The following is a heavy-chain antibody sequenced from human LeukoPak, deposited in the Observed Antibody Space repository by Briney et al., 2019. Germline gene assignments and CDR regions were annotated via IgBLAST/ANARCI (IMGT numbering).Heavy chain of an antibody. J-gene: IGHJ4*02. CDR2: TTSGGAST. D-gene: IGHD3-16*01. V-gene: IGHV3-11*01. CDR1: GFSISDYY. CDR3: TRQRRGTYYAFDS. Sequence: PGGSLRLSCDASGFSISDYYMSWIRQSPGKGLEWISYTTSGGASTNYADSVKGRFTISRDKAKNSVALQLNSLRAEDTAVYYCTRQRRGTYYAFDSWGQGTLVTVSS.